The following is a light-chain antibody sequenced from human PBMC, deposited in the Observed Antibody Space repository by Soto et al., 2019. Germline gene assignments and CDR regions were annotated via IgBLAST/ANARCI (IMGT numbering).Light chain of an antibody. CDR2: DNS. CDR3: GTWDSTLTVWV. V-gene: IGLV1-51*01. J-gene: IGLJ3*02. CDR1: SSNIGDNY. Sequence: QSVLTQPPSVSAAPGQKVTISCSGSSSNIGDNYVSWYQQLPGTAPKLLIYDNSQRPSGIPDRFSGSKSDTSATLGITGLQTGDEADYYCGTWDSTLTVWVFGGGTQLTVL.